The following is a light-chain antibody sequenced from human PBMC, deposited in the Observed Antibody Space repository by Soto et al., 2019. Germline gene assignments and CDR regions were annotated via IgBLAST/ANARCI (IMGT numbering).Light chain of an antibody. Sequence: EIVMTQSPDTLSVSPGERVTLACRASQSVSINLAWYQQKPGQAPRLLIYGASTSATGIPARFSGGGSETDFTLPIISLQSEDFAVYYCQQYHNWPQRTFGQGNKVESK. CDR1: QSVSIN. J-gene: IGKJ1*01. CDR3: QQYHNWPQRT. CDR2: GAS. V-gene: IGKV3-15*01.